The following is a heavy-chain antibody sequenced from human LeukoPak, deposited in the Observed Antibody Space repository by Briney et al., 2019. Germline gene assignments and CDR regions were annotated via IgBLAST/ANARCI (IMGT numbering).Heavy chain of an antibody. CDR3: ARHSLYSSYFDY. D-gene: IGHD6-19*01. CDR2: IYYSGST. J-gene: IGHJ4*02. CDR1: GGSISSYY. V-gene: IGHV4-59*08. Sequence: SETLSLTCTVSGGSISSYYWSWIRQPPGKGLEWIGYIYYSGSTNYNPSLKSRVTISVDTSKNQFSLKPSSVTAADTAVYYCARHSLYSSYFDYWGQGTLVTVSS.